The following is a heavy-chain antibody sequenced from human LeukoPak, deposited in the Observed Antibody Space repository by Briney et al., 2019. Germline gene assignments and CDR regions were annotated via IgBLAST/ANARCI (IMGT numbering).Heavy chain of an antibody. CDR3: ASGLELDY. CDR1: GFIFSSYW. Sequence: AGGSLRLSCAASGFIFSSYWMSWVRQAPGKGLEWVAHIKQDGSEKYYVDSVKGRFTISRDNAKNSLYLQMNSLRAEDTAVYYCASGLELDYWGQGTLVTVSP. J-gene: IGHJ4*02. CDR2: IKQDGSEK. V-gene: IGHV3-7*03.